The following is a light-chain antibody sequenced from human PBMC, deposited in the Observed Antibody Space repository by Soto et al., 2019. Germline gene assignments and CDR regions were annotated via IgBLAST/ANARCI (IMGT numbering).Light chain of an antibody. Sequence: DIVMTQTPLSSPVTIGQPASISCRSSQSLLHSDGSTYLSWFHQRPGQPPRLLIYKISNRFSGVPERLRGSGAVKDLRLKISRVEPEDVAVYYCMQATQFQRTVGQGTKVDIK. CDR1: QSLLHSDGSTY. J-gene: IGKJ1*01. CDR2: KIS. CDR3: MQATQFQRT. V-gene: IGKV2-24*01.